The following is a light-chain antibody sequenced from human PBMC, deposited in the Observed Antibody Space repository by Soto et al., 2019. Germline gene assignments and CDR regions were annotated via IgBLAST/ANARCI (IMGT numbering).Light chain of an antibody. V-gene: IGKV1-5*03. CDR2: SAS. J-gene: IGKJ1*01. CDR3: QHYNSYSEA. CDR1: QSISSC. Sequence: EIRMTQSPATLSGSVGDRDTIPCRASQSISSCLAWYQQIPGKAPKLFIYSASTLDSGVPARFSGSGSATEFTITISSLQPDDFATYYCQHYNSYSEAFGQGTKVDIK.